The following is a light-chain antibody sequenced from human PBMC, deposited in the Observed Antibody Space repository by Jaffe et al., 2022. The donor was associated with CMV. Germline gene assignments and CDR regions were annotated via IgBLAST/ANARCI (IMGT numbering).Light chain of an antibody. CDR3: LQYNDWPLVS. CDR1: ENIRSN. Sequence: IVMTQSPATLSVSPGERATLSCRASENIRSNLAWYQQRPGQAPRLLIHAAYARPTGIPARFSGSGSGTEFTLSISSLQSEDFAVYYCLQYNDWPLVSFGGGTWVEIK. J-gene: IGKJ4*01. V-gene: IGKV3D-15*01. CDR2: AAY.